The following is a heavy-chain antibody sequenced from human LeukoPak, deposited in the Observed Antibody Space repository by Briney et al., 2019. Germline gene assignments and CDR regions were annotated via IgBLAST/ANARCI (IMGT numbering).Heavy chain of an antibody. J-gene: IGHJ4*02. V-gene: IGHV3-23*01. CDR2: VTGSGAGT. CDR3: ATRGIQLWFDN. D-gene: IGHD5-18*01. Sequence: GGSLRLSCTASGFIFSSYDMTWARHAPGKGLECVSVVTGSGAGTYYADSVKGRFTIFRDNSKNTLYLQMDSLRAEDTAVYYCATRGIQLWFDNWGQGTLVTVSS. CDR1: GFIFSSYD.